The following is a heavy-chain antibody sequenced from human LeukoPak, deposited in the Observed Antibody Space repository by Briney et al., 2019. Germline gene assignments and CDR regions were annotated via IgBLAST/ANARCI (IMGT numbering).Heavy chain of an antibody. J-gene: IGHJ5*02. Sequence: GGSLRLSCAASGFTFSSYGMHWVRQAPGKGLEWVAVISYDGSNKYYADSVKGRFTISRDNSKNTLYLQMNSLRAEDTAVYYCASSLDCSSTSCYESWGQGTLVTVSS. CDR1: GFTFSSYG. V-gene: IGHV3-30*03. CDR3: ASSLDCSSTSCYES. CDR2: ISYDGSNK. D-gene: IGHD2-2*01.